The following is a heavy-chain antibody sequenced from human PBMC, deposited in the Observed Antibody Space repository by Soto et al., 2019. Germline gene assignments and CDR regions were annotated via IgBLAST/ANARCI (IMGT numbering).Heavy chain of an antibody. D-gene: IGHD3-16*01. V-gene: IGHV3-23*01. CDR1: GFTFSSYS. CDR3: AKGGITAPRYY. CDR2: ISASGDST. Sequence: GGSLRLSCAASGFTFSSYSMNWVRQAPGKGLEWVSSISASGDSTPYADSVKGRFTISRDNSKNTVYLQMNSLRVEDTALYYCAKGGITAPRYYWGQGTLVTVSS. J-gene: IGHJ4*02.